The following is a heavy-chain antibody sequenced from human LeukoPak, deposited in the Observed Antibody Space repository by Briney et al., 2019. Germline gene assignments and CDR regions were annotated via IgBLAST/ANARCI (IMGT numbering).Heavy chain of an antibody. Sequence: GGSLRLSCAASGFTFSSYSMNWVRQAPGKGLEWVSSISSGSSYIYYADSVKGRFTISRDNAKNSLYLQMNSLSPDDTAVYFCARDPYSGHYGDYYYYYMDVWGKGTTVTISS. CDR3: ARDPYSGHYGDYYYYYMDV. CDR2: ISSGSSYI. D-gene: IGHD1-26*01. CDR1: GFTFSSYS. V-gene: IGHV3-21*06. J-gene: IGHJ6*03.